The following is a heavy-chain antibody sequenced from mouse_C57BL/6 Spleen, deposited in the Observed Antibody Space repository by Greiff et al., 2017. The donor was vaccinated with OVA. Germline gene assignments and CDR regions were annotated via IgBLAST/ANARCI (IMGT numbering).Heavy chain of an antibody. CDR3: ARRYYYAMDY. J-gene: IGHJ4*01. V-gene: IGHV1-26*01. CDR1: GYTFTDYY. CDR2: INPNNGGT. Sequence: EVQLKQSGPELVKPGASVKISCKASGYTFTDYYMNWVKQSHGKSLEWIGDINPNNGGTSYNQKFKGKATLTVDKSSSTAYMELRSLTSEDSAVYYCARRYYYAMDYWGQGTSVTVSS.